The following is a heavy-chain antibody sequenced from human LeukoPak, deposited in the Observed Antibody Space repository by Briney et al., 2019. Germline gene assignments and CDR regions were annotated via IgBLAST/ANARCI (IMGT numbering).Heavy chain of an antibody. D-gene: IGHD4-17*01. CDR3: ARGDYGDYPIY. CDR1: GFTFDDYG. V-gene: IGHV3-7*01. Sequence: GGSLRLSCAASGFTFDDYGMSWVRQAPGKGLEWVANIKQDGSEKYYVDSVKGRFTISRDNAKNSLYLQMNSLRAEDTAVYYCARGDYGDYPIYWGQGTLVTVSS. J-gene: IGHJ4*02. CDR2: IKQDGSEK.